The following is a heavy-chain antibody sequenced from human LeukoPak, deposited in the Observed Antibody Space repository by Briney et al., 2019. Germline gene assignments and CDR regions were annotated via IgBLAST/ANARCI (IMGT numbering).Heavy chain of an antibody. J-gene: IGHJ4*02. V-gene: IGHV4-4*07. CDR2: IYSNGAT. Sequence: PSETLSLTCTVSGGSMNDYYWYWIRQPAGKGLERIGRIYSNGATNYNPSLKSRITMSVDTSKNQFSLTLNSVTAADTAVFYCARLYCRGGNCYSYFDSWGRGTLVTVSS. CDR3: ARLYCRGGNCYSYFDS. CDR1: GGSMNDYY. D-gene: IGHD2-15*01.